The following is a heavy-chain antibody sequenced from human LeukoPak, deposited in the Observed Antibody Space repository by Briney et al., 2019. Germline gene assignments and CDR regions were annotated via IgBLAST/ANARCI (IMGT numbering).Heavy chain of an antibody. Sequence: SETLSLTCTVSGGSISGYYWNWIQQPPGKGLEWIGYIYYTGSTNYNPSLKSRVTISVDTSKNQFSLKLSFVTATDTAVYYCARGGYASGWYLDYWGQGTLVTVSS. CDR3: ARGGYASGWYLDY. CDR1: GGSISGYY. J-gene: IGHJ4*02. D-gene: IGHD6-19*01. V-gene: IGHV4-59*01. CDR2: IYYTGST.